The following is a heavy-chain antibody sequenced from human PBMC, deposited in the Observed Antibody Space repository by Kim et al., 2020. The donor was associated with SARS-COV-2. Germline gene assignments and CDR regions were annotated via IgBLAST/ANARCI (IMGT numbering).Heavy chain of an antibody. J-gene: IGHJ4*02. Sequence: GGSLRLSCAASGFTFNTYAMNWVRQAPGKGLEWVSLISDSGDKTYYASSVKGRFSISRDNSKKTVYLQMNSLRDEDTAIYYCGKDQSSGNNYILGVDYWGQGSLVTVSS. CDR1: GFTFNTYA. CDR3: GKDQSSGNNYILGVDY. CDR2: ISDSGDKT. D-gene: IGHD3-22*01. V-gene: IGHV3-23*01.